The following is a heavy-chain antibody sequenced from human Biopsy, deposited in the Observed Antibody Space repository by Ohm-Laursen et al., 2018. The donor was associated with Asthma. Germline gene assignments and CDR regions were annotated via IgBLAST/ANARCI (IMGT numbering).Heavy chain of an antibody. D-gene: IGHD7-27*01. CDR3: ARHWDWGSFFDY. CDR2: ISYTGSA. Sequence: GTVSLTCPVSGGSMSSSSYCWGWIRQAPGKGLEWMGSISYTGSAYHNPSLKSRVTISVDTSKNHFSLKLSSVTAADTAVYYCARHWDWGSFFDYWGQGTPVTVSS. CDR1: GGSMSSSSYC. J-gene: IGHJ4*02. V-gene: IGHV4-39*01.